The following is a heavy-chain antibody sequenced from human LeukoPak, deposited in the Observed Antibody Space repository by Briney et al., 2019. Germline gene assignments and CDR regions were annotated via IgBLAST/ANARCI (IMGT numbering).Heavy chain of an antibody. Sequence: SETLSLTCTVSGGSISSYYWSWIRQPPGKGLEWIGYIYYSGSTNYNPSLKSRVTISVDTSKNQFSLKLSSVTAADTAVYYCASTGGFGEVLLWFDPWGQGTLVTVSS. CDR3: ASTGGFGEVLLWFDP. V-gene: IGHV4-59*01. J-gene: IGHJ5*02. D-gene: IGHD3-10*01. CDR1: GGSISSYY. CDR2: IYYSGST.